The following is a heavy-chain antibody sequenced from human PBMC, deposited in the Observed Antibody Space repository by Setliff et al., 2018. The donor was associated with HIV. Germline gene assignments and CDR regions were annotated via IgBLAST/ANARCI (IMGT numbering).Heavy chain of an antibody. D-gene: IGHD2-15*01. J-gene: IGHJ5*02. CDR1: GYTFTSYD. CDR2: MNPNSGET. CDR3: ARDVVVVAASGFDP. Sequence: ASVKVSCKASGYTFTSYDINWVRQATGQGLEWMGWMNPNSGETGYAQQFHGRDTRTRNTTIITAYIELSSLRSEDTAVYYFARDVVVVAASGFDPWGQGTRVTVSS. V-gene: IGHV1-8*02.